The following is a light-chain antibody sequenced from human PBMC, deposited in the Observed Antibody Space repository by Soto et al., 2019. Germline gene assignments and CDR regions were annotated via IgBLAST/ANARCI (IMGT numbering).Light chain of an antibody. J-gene: IGKJ2*01. CDR2: GRS. Sequence: EIVWPQSPRPLSLSPGNSAAISCMNSPTVTGDQVAWDQQSPGQAPRLLIYGRSTRSTDIPARVRGSESGTDYTLTNNRLKPEDYAIYYCQHYHNSPVTFGQGTKLEL. CDR3: QHYHNSPVT. CDR1: PTVTGDQ. V-gene: IGKV3-20*01.